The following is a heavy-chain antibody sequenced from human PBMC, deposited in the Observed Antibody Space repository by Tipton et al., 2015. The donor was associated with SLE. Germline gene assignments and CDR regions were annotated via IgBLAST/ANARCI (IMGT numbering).Heavy chain of an antibody. V-gene: IGHV4-4*07. CDR3: ARVEFYYDSSGYYHDAFDI. D-gene: IGHD3-22*01. J-gene: IGHJ3*02. Sequence: TLSLTCIVSGGSISSYYWSWIRQPAEKGLEWIGRIYTSGSTNYNPSLKSRVTMSVDTSKNQFSLKLSSVTAADTAVYYCARVEFYYDSSGYYHDAFDIWGQGTMVTVSS. CDR1: GGSISSYY. CDR2: IYTSGST.